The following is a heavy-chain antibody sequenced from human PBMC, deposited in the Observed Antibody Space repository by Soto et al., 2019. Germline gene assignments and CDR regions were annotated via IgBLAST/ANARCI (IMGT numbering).Heavy chain of an antibody. V-gene: IGHV3-30-3*01. CDR1: GSTFSNYI. CDR3: VTGAPVAGALFDR. CDR2: ISYDGSNK. D-gene: IGHD6-19*01. Sequence: PGGSLRLSCAASGSTFSNYIMHWVRQAPGKGLEWVAFISYDGSNKDYADSVEGRFTISRDNSKSTLYLQLSSLRPEDTAVYFCVTGAPVAGALFDRWGPGTLVTVSS. J-gene: IGHJ4*02.